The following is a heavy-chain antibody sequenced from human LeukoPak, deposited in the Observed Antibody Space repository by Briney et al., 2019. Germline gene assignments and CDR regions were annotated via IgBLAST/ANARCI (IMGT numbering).Heavy chain of an antibody. CDR1: GGSFSGYY. J-gene: IGHJ5*02. Sequence: PSETLSLTCAVYGGSFSGYYWSWIRQPPGKGLEWIGEINHSGSTNYNPSLKSRVTISVDTSKNQFSLKLSSVTAADTAAYYCARSDRRNWFDPWGQGTLVTVSS. CDR3: ARSDRRNWFDP. CDR2: INHSGST. V-gene: IGHV4-34*01.